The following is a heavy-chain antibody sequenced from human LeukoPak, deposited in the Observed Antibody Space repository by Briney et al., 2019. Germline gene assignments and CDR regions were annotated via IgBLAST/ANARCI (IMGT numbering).Heavy chain of an antibody. D-gene: IGHD6-19*01. V-gene: IGHV4-34*01. CDR1: GGSFSGYY. CDR3: ARGRQQWSRHDFQH. J-gene: IGHJ1*01. CDR2: INHSGST. Sequence: PSETPSLTCAVYGGSFSGYYWSWIRQPPGKGLEWIGEINHSGSTNYNPSLKSRVTISVDTSKNQFSLKLSSVTAADTAVYYCARGRQQWSRHDFQHWGQGTLVTVSS.